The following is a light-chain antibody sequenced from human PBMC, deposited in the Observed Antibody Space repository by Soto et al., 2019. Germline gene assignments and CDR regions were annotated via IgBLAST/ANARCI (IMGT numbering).Light chain of an antibody. CDR1: PSVSNS. J-gene: IGKJ4*01. CDR2: DAS. CDR3: QQYGSSPLT. V-gene: IGKV3-11*01. Sequence: ESVLTQSPATLSLSPGERATLSCRASPSVSNSLAWYQHKPGQAPRLLIYDASNRATGVPTRFSGSGSGTDFTLTISSLEPEDFAVYYCQQYGSSPLTFGRGTKVDIK.